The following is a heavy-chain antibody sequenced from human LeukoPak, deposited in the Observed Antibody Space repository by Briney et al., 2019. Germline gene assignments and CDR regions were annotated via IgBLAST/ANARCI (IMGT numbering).Heavy chain of an antibody. D-gene: IGHD4-17*01. CDR3: ARDGDYGDYNAFDI. J-gene: IGHJ3*02. CDR1: GYTFTSYY. V-gene: IGHV1-8*01. Sequence: GASAKVSCKASGYTFTSYYINWVRQATGQGVEWMGWMNPNSGNTSYAQKFQARVTMTRNTYISTAYMELSSLRSEDEAVYYCARDGDYGDYNAFDIWGQGTMVTVSS. CDR2: MNPNSGNT.